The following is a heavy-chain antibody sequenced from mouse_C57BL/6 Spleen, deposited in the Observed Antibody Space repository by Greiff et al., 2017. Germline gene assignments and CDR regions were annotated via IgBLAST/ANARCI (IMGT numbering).Heavy chain of an antibody. CDR3: ARGLLYSYYAMDY. D-gene: IGHD2-12*01. J-gene: IGHJ4*01. V-gene: IGHV5-4*03. Sequence: EVMLVESGGGLVKPGGSLKLSCAASGFTFSSYAMSWVRQTPEKRLEWVATISDGGSYTYYPDNVKGRFTISRDNAKNNLYLQMSHLKSEDTAMYYCARGLLYSYYAMDYWGQGTSVTVSS. CDR2: ISDGGSYT. CDR1: GFTFSSYA.